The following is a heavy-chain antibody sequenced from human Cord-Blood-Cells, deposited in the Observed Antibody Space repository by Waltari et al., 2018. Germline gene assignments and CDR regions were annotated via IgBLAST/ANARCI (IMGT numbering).Heavy chain of an antibody. CDR2: TYYRSKWDN. CDR1: GDSVSSNSDA. V-gene: IGHV6-1*01. J-gene: IGHJ2*01. CDR3: ARGAGYWYFDL. Sequence: QVQLQQSGPGLVKPSQTLSLTCAISGDSVSSNSDACNWLRQCPSRGLEWLGKTYYRSKWDNDYVVSVKSRITINPDTSKNQFSLQRNSVTPEDTAVYYWARGAGYWYFDLWGRGTLVTVSS. D-gene: IGHD3-10*01.